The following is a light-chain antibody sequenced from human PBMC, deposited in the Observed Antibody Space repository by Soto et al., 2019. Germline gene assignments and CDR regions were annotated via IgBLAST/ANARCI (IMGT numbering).Light chain of an antibody. CDR3: QQYGSSSWT. CDR2: GAS. Sequence: EIVLTQSPGTLSLSPGERATLSFRASQSVSSSYLAWYQQRPGQAPRLLIYGASSRATGIPDRFSGSGSGTDFILTISRLEPEDLAVYYCQQYGSSSWTLGQGTKVDIK. CDR1: QSVSSSY. V-gene: IGKV3-20*01. J-gene: IGKJ1*01.